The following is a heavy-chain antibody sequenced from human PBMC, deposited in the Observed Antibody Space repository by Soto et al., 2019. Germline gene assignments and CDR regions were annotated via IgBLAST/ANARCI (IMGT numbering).Heavy chain of an antibody. CDR1: GAPISGSVW. D-gene: IGHD3-16*01. CDR2: VFHSGGA. Sequence: SETLSLTCAVSGAPISGSVWWTWVRQPPGKGLEWIGEVFHSGGANYNPSLKSRVSMSVDTSRSRFSLELHSVTAADTAVYYCARKAWVRFDFWGQGIMVTVSS. V-gene: IGHV4-4*02. CDR3: ARKAWVRFDF. J-gene: IGHJ4*02.